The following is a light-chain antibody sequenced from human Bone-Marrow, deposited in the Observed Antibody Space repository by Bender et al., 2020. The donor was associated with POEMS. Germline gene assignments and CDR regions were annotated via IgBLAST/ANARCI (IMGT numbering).Light chain of an antibody. Sequence: QSMLTQPPSASGTPGQRVTISCSGTSSNIGLNYVYWYQQLPGTAPKLLIYRNYERPSGVPDRFSGSKSGTSASLAITGLQAEDEADYYCQSYDSSLRGVFGGGTKVTVL. CDR2: RNY. CDR1: SSNIGLNY. CDR3: QSYDSSLRGV. J-gene: IGLJ2*01. V-gene: IGLV1-47*01.